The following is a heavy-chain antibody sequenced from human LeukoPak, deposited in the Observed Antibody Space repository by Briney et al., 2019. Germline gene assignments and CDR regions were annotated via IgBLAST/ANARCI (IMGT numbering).Heavy chain of an antibody. CDR2: ITAKHAT. CDR3: AREGCGDNSCYTNVY. CDR1: GFTFSASP. Sequence: GGSLKLSCADSGFTFSASPIHWVRQASGKGLEWVDRITAKHATAYSATVKGRFTISRDDSKYTTYLQMNSLETEDTAVYYCAREGCGDNSCYTNVYWGQRTRVTVSS. J-gene: IGHJ4*02. V-gene: IGHV3-73*01. D-gene: IGHD2-2*02.